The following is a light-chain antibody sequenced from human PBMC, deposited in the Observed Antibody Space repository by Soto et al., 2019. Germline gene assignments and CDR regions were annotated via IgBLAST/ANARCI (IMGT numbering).Light chain of an antibody. V-gene: IGKV1-39*01. J-gene: IGKJ4*01. CDR1: QSIATF. CDR3: PQSYSSLALT. Sequence: DIQMTQSPSSLSASVGDRVTVTCRASQSIATFLNWYQHKPGKAPKLLISGASNLQSGVPSRFSGSGSGTDFTLTINSLHPEDFATYYCPQSYSSLALTFGGGTKLEIK. CDR2: GAS.